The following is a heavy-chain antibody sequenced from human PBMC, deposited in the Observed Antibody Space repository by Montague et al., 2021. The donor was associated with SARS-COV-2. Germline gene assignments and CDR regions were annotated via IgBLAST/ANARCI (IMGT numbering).Heavy chain of an antibody. CDR2: ISSSSSTI. Sequence: SLRLSCAASGFTFSSYSMNWVRQAPGKGLEWVSYISSSSSTIYYADSVKGRFTISRDNAKHSLYLQMNSLRAEDTAVYYCARGNGGPNRRFLEWLSPYGMDVWGQGTTVTVSS. CDR3: ARGNGGPNRRFLEWLSPYGMDV. CDR1: GFTFSSYS. V-gene: IGHV3-48*04. D-gene: IGHD3-3*01. J-gene: IGHJ6*02.